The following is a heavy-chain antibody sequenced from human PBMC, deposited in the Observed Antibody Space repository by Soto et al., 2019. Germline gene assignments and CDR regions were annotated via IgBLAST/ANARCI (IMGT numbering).Heavy chain of an antibody. J-gene: IGHJ5*02. D-gene: IGHD2-2*02. Sequence: GASVKVSCKASGGTFSSYAISWVRQAPGQGLEWMGGIIPIFGTANYAQKFQGRVTITADKSTSTAYMELSSLRSEDTAVYYCARGSVRYCSSTSCYIWFDPWGQGTLVTVSS. CDR2: IIPIFGTA. V-gene: IGHV1-69*06. CDR3: ARGSVRYCSSTSCYIWFDP. CDR1: GGTFSSYA.